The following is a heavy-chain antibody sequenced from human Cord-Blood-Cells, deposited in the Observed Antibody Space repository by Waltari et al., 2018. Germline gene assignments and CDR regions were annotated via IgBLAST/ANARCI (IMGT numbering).Heavy chain of an antibody. CDR3: ARDPDY. Sequence: DVQLVESGGGLFKPGASLRLAGAASGFHFSSYSMNWVRQAPGKGLEWVSSISSRSSYIYYADSVKGQFTISRDNAKNSLYLQMNTLRAEDTAVYFCARDPDYWGQGTLVTVSS. CDR2: ISSRSSYI. CDR1: GFHFSSYS. V-gene: IGHV3-21*01. J-gene: IGHJ4*02.